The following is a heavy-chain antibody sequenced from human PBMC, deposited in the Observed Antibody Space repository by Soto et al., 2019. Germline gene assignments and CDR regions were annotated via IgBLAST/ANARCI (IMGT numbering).Heavy chain of an antibody. V-gene: IGHV1-18*01. J-gene: IGHJ2*01. CDR1: GYTFTSYG. D-gene: IGHD2-2*01. CDR3: ARDYGCSSTSCYGDWYFDL. CDR2: ISAYNGNT. Sequence: QVQLVQSGAEVKKPGASVKVSCKASGYTFTSYGISWVRQAPGQGLEWIGWISAYNGNTNYAQKLQGRVTMTTDTSTSTAYMELRSLRSDDTAVYYCARDYGCSSTSCYGDWYFDLWGRGTLVTVSS.